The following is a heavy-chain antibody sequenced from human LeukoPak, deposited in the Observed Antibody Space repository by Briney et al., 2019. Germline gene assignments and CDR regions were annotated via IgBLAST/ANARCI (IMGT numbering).Heavy chain of an antibody. CDR1: GYSISSGYL. CDR2: IYYSGST. CDR3: ARDRGPETRITMVRGVTRQNAFDV. D-gene: IGHD3-10*01. Sequence: SETLSLTCTVSGYSISSGYLWGWIRQPPGKGLEWIGSIYYSGSTYYNPSLKSRVTISVDTSKNQFSLKLSSVTAADTAVYYCARDRGPETRITMVRGVTRQNAFDVWGQGTMVTVSS. V-gene: IGHV4-38-2*02. J-gene: IGHJ3*01.